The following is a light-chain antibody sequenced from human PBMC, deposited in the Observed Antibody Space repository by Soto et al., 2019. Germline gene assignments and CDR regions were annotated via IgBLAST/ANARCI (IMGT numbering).Light chain of an antibody. CDR1: QSVRNNY. J-gene: IGKJ5*01. CDR2: GAS. Sequence: EILFTQSPGNLSLCPGERATLSCRASQSVRNNYLAWSQRKPGQAPRPLIYGASNRATGIPDRLSGSGSGTDFTLTIRRLEPEDFAVYYCQQYGSSGTFGQGTRLEIK. V-gene: IGKV3-20*01. CDR3: QQYGSSGT.